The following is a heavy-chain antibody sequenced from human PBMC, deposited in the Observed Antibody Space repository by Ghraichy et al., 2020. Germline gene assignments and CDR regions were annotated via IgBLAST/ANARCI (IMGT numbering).Heavy chain of an antibody. CDR3: AKKREDYGDSNTDY. CDR2: VGGSGGST. D-gene: IGHD4-17*01. Sequence: GALRLTCAASGFSFRSYAMGWVRQAPGKGLEWVSDVGGSGGSTNYADSVKGRFTISRDNSKNTLYLQMNSLRAEDTAVYYCAKKREDYGDSNTDYLGQGTLVTVSS. J-gene: IGHJ4*02. CDR1: GFSFRSYA. V-gene: IGHV3-23*01.